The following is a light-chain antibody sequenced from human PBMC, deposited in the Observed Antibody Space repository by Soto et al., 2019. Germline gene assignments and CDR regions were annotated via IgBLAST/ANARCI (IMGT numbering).Light chain of an antibody. CDR3: CSYGGSNDYV. V-gene: IGLV2-8*01. CDR1: SSDVGGYNY. J-gene: IGLJ1*01. Sequence: QLVLTQPPSASGSPGQSVTISCTGTSSDVGGYNYVSWYQQHPGKAPKLMIFEVSKRPSGVPDRFSGSKSGNTASLTVSGLQAEDEADYYCCSYGGSNDYVFGTGTKVTVL. CDR2: EVS.